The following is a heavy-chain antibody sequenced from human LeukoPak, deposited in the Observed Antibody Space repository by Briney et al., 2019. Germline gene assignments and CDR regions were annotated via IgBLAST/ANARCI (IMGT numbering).Heavy chain of an antibody. V-gene: IGHV4-59*01. D-gene: IGHD6-6*01. J-gene: IGHJ3*02. CDR3: ARALPVYSGAFDI. CDR1: GGSISSYY. CDR2: IYYSGST. Sequence: PSETLSLTCTVSGGSISSYYWSWIRQPLGKGLEWIGYIYYSGSTNYNPSLKSRVTISVDTSKNQFSLKLSSVTAADTAVYYCARALPVYSGAFDIWGQGTMVTVSS.